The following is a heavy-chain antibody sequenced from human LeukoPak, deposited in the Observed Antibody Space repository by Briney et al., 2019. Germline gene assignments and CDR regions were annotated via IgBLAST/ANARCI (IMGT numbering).Heavy chain of an antibody. CDR2: ISAYNGNT. D-gene: IGHD3-16*01. CDR3: ARVLMGDASNI. J-gene: IGHJ3*02. Sequence: ASVKVSCKASGYIFTSYGISWVRQAPGQGLEWMGWISAYNGNTNYAQRLQGRVTMTTDTSTRTAYMELRSLRPDDTAVYYCARVLMGDASNIWGQGTMVTVSS. V-gene: IGHV1-18*01. CDR1: GYIFTSYG.